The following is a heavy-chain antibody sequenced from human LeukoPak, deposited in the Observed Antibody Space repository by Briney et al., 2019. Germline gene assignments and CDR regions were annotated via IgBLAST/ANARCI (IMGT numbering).Heavy chain of an antibody. CDR3: ARDYGAAANY. V-gene: IGHV3-53*01. CDR1: GFTVSSNY. Sequence: GGSLRLSCAASGFTVSSNYMSWVRQAPGKGLEWVSIIYSGGYIYYADSVKGRFTISRDNAKNSLYLQMNSLRAEDTAVYYCARDYGAAANYWGQGTLVTVSS. CDR2: IYSGGYI. D-gene: IGHD6-13*01. J-gene: IGHJ4*02.